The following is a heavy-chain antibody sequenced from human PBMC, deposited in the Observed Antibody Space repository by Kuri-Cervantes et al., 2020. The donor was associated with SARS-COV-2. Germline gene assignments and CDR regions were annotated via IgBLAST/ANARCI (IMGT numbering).Heavy chain of an antibody. D-gene: IGHD2-21*01. CDR3: ARARVGVFDF. J-gene: IGHJ4*02. V-gene: IGHV3-30*04. CDR1: GFTFNTCA. Sequence: GESLKISCAASGFTFNTCAMHWVRQAPGTGLEWVAMISSDGSNKSYADSVKGRFTISRDNSKNTLYLQINSLRTEDTAVFYCARARVGVFDFWGQGALVTVSS. CDR2: ISSDGSNK.